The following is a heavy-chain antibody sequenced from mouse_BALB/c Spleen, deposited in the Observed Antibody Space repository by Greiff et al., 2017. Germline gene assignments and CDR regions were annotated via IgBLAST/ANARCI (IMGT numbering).Heavy chain of an antibody. V-gene: IGHV2-9*02. Sequence: QVQLKESGPGLVAPSQSLSITCTVSGFSLTSYGVHWVRQPPGKGLEWLGVIWAGGSTNYNSALMSRLSISKDNSKSQVFLKMNSLQTDDTAMYYCARQYGSSYSYAMDYWGQGTSVTVSS. D-gene: IGHD1-1*01. CDR2: IWAGGST. CDR3: ARQYGSSYSYAMDY. CDR1: GFSLTSYG. J-gene: IGHJ4*01.